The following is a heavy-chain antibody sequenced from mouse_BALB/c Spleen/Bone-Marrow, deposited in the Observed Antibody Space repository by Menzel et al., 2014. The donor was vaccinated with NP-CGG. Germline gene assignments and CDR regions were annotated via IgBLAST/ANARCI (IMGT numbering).Heavy chain of an antibody. J-gene: IGHJ2*01. V-gene: IGHV4-1*02. CDR2: INPDSGTI. CDR1: GFDFSRYW. Sequence: EVKLLESGGGLVQPGGSLKLSCAASGFDFSRYWMSWVRQAPGKGLEWIGEINPDSGTINYSPSLKDKFIISRDNAKNTLYLRLNKVRSEDTALYYCARPDYYGYLNYWGQGTPLTVSS. CDR3: ARPDYYGYLNY. D-gene: IGHD1-1*01.